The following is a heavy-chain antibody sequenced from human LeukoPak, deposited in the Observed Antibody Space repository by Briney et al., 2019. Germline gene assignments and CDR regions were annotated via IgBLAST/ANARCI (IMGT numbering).Heavy chain of an antibody. CDR2: IFSGDST. CDR1: GFSVDGNY. CDR3: ALTYYFDRRGYSYFDY. J-gene: IGHJ4*02. V-gene: IGHV3-53*01. Sequence: PGGSLRLSCEVSGFSVDGNYMTWVRQVPGRGLEWVALIFSGDSTDYPDSVKGRFTISRDKSKNTLHLQMDSLRPEDTAMYYCALTYYFDRRGYSYFDYWGQGALVTVYS. D-gene: IGHD3-22*01.